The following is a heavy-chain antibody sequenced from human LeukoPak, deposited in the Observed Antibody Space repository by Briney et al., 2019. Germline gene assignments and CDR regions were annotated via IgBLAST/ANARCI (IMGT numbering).Heavy chain of an antibody. D-gene: IGHD1-7*01. CDR2: ISGSGGST. CDR3: AKKALIGSTSRTWFDP. V-gene: IGHV3-23*01. J-gene: IGHJ5*02. CDR1: GFTFTSYA. Sequence: GGSLRLSCAASGFTFTSYAMSWVRQAPGKGLEWVSAISGSGGSTYYADSVKGRFTISRDNSKNTLYLQMNSLRAEDTAVYYCAKKALIGSTSRTWFDPWGQGTLVTVSS.